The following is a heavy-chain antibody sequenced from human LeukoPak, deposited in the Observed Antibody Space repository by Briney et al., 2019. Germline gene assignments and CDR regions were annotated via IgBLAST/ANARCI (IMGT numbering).Heavy chain of an antibody. D-gene: IGHD3-10*01. CDR2: ISDSGYST. CDR1: GFTFGSYA. V-gene: IGHV3-23*01. Sequence: GGSLRLSCAASGFTFGSYAISWVRQAPGKGLEWVSAISDSGYSTYYADSVKGRFTISRDNSKNTLYLQMNSLRAEDTAVYYCAKDQLVRRTKTDYWGQGTLVTVSS. J-gene: IGHJ4*02. CDR3: AKDQLVRRTKTDY.